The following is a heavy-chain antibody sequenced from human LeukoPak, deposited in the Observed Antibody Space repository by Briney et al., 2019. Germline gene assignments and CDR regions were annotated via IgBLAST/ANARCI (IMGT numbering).Heavy chain of an antibody. CDR3: AKDKYGSSGYSFDY. V-gene: IGHV3-9*01. J-gene: IGHJ4*02. D-gene: IGHD3-22*01. Sequence: PGGSQRLSCAASGFTFDDYAMHWVRQAPGKGLEWVSGISWNSGSIGYADSVKGRFTISRDNAKNSLYLQMNSLRAEDTALYYCAKDKYGSSGYSFDYWGQGTLVTVSS. CDR1: GFTFDDYA. CDR2: ISWNSGSI.